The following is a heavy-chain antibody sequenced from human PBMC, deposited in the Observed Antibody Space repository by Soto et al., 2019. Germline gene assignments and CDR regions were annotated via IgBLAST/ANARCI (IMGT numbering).Heavy chain of an antibody. CDR1: GGSFSGYY. CDR2: INHSGST. J-gene: IGHJ6*03. CDR3: ARGGHDSSGYNLSYNMDV. D-gene: IGHD3-22*01. V-gene: IGHV4-34*01. Sequence: QVQLQQWGAGLLKPSETLSLTCAVYGGSFSGYYWDWIRQPPGKGLEWIGEINHSGSTNYNPSLKSRVTLSVDTSKNQFSLKLSSVTAADTAVYYCARGGHDSSGYNLSYNMDVWGKGTTVTVS.